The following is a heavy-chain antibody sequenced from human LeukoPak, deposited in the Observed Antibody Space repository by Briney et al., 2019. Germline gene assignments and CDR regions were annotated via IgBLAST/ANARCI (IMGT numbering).Heavy chain of an antibody. CDR2: IYHSGST. CDR1: GYSISSGYY. CDR3: VRLVRWYYYMDV. D-gene: IGHD6-19*01. J-gene: IGHJ6*03. Sequence: SETLSLTCTVSGYSISSGYYWGWTRQPPGKGLEWIGSIYHSGSTYYNPSLKSRVTISVDTSKNQFSLKLSSVTAADTAVYYCVRLVRWYYYMDVWGKGTTVTVSS. V-gene: IGHV4-38-2*02.